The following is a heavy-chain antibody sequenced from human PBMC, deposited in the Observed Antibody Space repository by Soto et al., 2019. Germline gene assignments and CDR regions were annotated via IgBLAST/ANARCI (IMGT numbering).Heavy chain of an antibody. CDR1: GFTFTSSA. CDR3: AADGKSGYSSSWYYFDY. CDR2: IVVGSGNT. V-gene: IGHV1-58*01. Sequence: SVKGSCKASGFTFTSSAVQWVRQARGQRLEWIGWIVVGSGNTNYAQKFQERVTITRDMSTSTAYMELSSLRSEDTAVYYCAADGKSGYSSSWYYFDYWGQGTLVTV. J-gene: IGHJ4*02. D-gene: IGHD6-13*01.